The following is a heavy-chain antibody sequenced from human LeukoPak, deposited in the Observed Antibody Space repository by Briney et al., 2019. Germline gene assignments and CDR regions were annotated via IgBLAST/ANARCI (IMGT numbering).Heavy chain of an antibody. CDR3: AREKYSSPGSDY. D-gene: IGHD6-6*01. J-gene: IGHJ4*02. CDR1: GYTFTSYG. V-gene: IGHV1-8*02. CDR2: MNPNSGNT. Sequence: ASVKVSCKASGYTFTSYGICWVRQAPGQGLEWMGWMNPNSGNTGYAQKFQGRVTMTRNTSISTAYMELSSLRSEDTAVYYCAREKYSSPGSDYWGQGTLVTVSS.